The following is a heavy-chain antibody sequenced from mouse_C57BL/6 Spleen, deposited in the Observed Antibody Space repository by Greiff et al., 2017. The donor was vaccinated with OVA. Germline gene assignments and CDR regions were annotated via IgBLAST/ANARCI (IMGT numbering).Heavy chain of an antibody. CDR1: GYTFTDYY. CDR3: ARSGNYYGSSSYFDY. V-gene: IGHV1-75*01. D-gene: IGHD1-1*01. Sequence: QVQLQQSGPELVKPGASVKISCKASGYTFTDYYINWVKQRPGQGLEWIGWIFPGSGSTYYNEKFKGKATLTVDKSSSTAYMLLSSLTSEDSAVYFCARSGNYYGSSSYFDYWGQGTTLTVSS. CDR2: IFPGSGST. J-gene: IGHJ2*01.